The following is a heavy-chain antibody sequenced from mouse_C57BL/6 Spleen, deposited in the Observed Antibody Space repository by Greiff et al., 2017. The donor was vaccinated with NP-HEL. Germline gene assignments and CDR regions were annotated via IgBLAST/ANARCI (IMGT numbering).Heavy chain of an antibody. J-gene: IGHJ1*03. CDR1: GFTFSSYG. V-gene: IGHV5-6*01. Sequence: EVMLVESGGDLVKPGGSLKLSCAASGFTFSSYGMSWVRQTPDKRLEWVATISSGGSYTYYPDSVKGRFTISRDNAKNTLYLQMSSLKSEDTAMYYCARPLITTVVATPHWYFDVWGTGTTVTVSS. CDR3: ARPLITTVVATPHWYFDV. D-gene: IGHD1-1*01. CDR2: ISSGGSYT.